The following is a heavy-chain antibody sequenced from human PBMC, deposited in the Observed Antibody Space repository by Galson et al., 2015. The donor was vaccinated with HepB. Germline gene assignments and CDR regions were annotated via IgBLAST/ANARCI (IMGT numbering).Heavy chain of an antibody. CDR1: GYTFIDYG. J-gene: IGHJ4*02. CDR2: ISTYNAST. D-gene: IGHD3-22*01. CDR3: AREPTHYSDSRGHSYLDY. V-gene: IGHV1-18*01. Sequence: SVKVSCKASGYTFIDYGISWVRQAPGQGLEWMGWISTYNASTNYAQNVQGRVTVTTDTSTRTVYMELRNLRSDDTAVYYCAREPTHYSDSRGHSYLDYWGQGTRVIVSA.